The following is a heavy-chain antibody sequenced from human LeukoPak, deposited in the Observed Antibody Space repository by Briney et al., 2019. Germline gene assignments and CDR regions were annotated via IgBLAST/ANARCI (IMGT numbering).Heavy chain of an antibody. J-gene: IGHJ5*02. D-gene: IGHD3-22*01. CDR3: QGYYPTPGSFDP. CDR2: INHSGST. V-gene: IGHV4-34*01. CDR1: GGSFSGYY. Sequence: SETLSLTCAVYGGSFSGYYWSWVRQPQGKGREWVGEINHSGSTTYTPSLNSRVTISVDTSKNQFSLKLSSVTAADTAVYYCQGYYPTPGSFDPWGQGTLVTVSS.